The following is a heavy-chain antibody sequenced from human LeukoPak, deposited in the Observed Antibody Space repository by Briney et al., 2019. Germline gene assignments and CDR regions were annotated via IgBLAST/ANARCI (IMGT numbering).Heavy chain of an antibody. CDR1: GYTFTGRY. V-gene: IGHV1-2*06. D-gene: IGHD3-3*01. CDR2: IIPNSGGT. Sequence: GASVKVSCKASGYTFTGRYIHWVRQAPGQGLEWMGRIIPNSGGTKYAKKFQGRVTMTRDTSISTAYMELSRLGSDDTAVYYCARERTISANWFDPWGQGTLVTVSS. J-gene: IGHJ5*02. CDR3: ARERTISANWFDP.